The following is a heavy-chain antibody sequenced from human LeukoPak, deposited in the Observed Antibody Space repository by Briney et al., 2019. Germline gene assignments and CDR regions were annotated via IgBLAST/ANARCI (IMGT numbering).Heavy chain of an antibody. Sequence: PGGSLRLSCAASGFTFSSYSMNWVRQAPGKGLEWVSSISSSSYIYYADSVKGRFTISRDNAKNSLYLQMNSLRAEDTAVYYCARDALETTVTTFTKGYNWFDPWGQGTLVTVSS. CDR3: ARDALETTVTTFTKGYNWFDP. D-gene: IGHD4-11*01. V-gene: IGHV3-21*01. J-gene: IGHJ5*02. CDR2: ISSSSYI. CDR1: GFTFSSYS.